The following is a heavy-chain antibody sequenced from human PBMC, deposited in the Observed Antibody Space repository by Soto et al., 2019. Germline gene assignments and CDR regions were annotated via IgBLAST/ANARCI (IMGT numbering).Heavy chain of an antibody. Sequence: QVQLVESGGGVVQPGRSLRLSCAASGFTFRSYAMHWVRQAPGKGLECVAVIAYDGSNKFYRDYVRGRFTISRDNSENTLYLQINSLRYENTAVYYCARGDREDIAVVIGVRPGEYGVDVWGQWTTVTVSS. CDR3: ARGDREDIAVVIGVRPGEYGVDV. J-gene: IGHJ6*02. D-gene: IGHD2-15*01. CDR1: GFTFRSYA. V-gene: IGHV3-30-3*01. CDR2: IAYDGSNK.